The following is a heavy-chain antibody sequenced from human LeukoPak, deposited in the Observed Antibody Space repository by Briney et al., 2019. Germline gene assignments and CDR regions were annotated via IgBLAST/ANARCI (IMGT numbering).Heavy chain of an antibody. J-gene: IGHJ6*03. CDR1: GYTSTGYY. D-gene: IGHD6-13*01. CDR3: AGGGAAGSWYMGGYYYMDV. Sequence: GASVKVSCKASGYTSTGYYMHWVRQAPGQGLEWMGWINPNSGGTNYAQKFQGRVTMTRDTSISTAYMELSRLRSDDTAVHYCAGGGAAGSWYMGGYYYMDVWGKGTTVTVSS. V-gene: IGHV1-2*02. CDR2: INPNSGGT.